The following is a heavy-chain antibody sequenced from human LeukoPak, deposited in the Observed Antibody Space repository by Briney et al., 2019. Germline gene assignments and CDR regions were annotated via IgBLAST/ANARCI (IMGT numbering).Heavy chain of an antibody. V-gene: IGHV3-30*03. D-gene: IGHD2-21*01. CDR3: AAIAHDY. J-gene: IGHJ4*02. CDR1: GFTFSSYG. Sequence: GGSLRLSCAASGFTFSSYGMHWVRQAPGKGLEWVAVISYDGSNKYYADSVKGRFTISRDNSKNTLYLQMNSLRAEDTAVYYCAAIAHDYWAREPWSPSPQ. CDR2: ISYDGSNK.